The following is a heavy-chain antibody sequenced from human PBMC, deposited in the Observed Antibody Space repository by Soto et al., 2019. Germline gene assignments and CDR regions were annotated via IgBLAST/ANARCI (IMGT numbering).Heavy chain of an antibody. D-gene: IGHD2-2*01. CDR1: GFSLSTSGVC. J-gene: IGHJ4*02. CDR2: IDWDGDK. V-gene: IGHV2-70*11. Sequence: SGPTLVNPTQTLTLTCTFSGFSLSTSGVCVTWVRQPPGKALEWLARIDWDGDKYYTTSLKTRLTISKDTAKNQVVLTMTNVDPVDTATYYCGRIVGYCVSTSCYDDFDYWGQGTLVTVSS. CDR3: GRIVGYCVSTSCYDDFDY.